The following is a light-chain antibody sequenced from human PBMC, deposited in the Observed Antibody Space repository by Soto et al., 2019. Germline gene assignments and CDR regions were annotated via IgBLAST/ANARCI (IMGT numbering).Light chain of an antibody. CDR1: SSNIGNNY. J-gene: IGLJ3*02. CDR3: GTWDSSLSVWM. Sequence: QAVVTQPPSVSAAPGQKVTISCSGSSSNIGNNYVSWYQQYAGTAPKVLIYENNKQPSGIPDRFSGSRSGTSATLAITGLQTGDEAEYYCGTWDSSLSVWMFGTGTKLTVL. V-gene: IGLV1-51*02. CDR2: ENN.